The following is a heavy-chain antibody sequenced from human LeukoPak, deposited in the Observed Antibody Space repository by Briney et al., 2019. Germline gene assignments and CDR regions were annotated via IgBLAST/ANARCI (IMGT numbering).Heavy chain of an antibody. D-gene: IGHD3-3*02. CDR3: AKDTVDGLHFRYWYFDL. J-gene: IGHJ2*01. CDR1: GFTFSSYA. Sequence: PGGSLRLSCAASGFTFSSYAMSWVRQAPGKGLEWVSAISGSGGSTYYADSVKGRFTISRDNSKNTLYLQMNSLRAEDTAVYYCAKDTVDGLHFRYWYFDLWGRGTLVTVSP. V-gene: IGHV3-23*01. CDR2: ISGSGGST.